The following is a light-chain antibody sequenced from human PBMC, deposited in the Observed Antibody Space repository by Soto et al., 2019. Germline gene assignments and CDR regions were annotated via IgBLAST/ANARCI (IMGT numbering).Light chain of an antibody. CDR3: MQTVQNTIT. CDR1: QALLRSNGYNY. J-gene: IGKJ5*01. V-gene: IGKV2-28*01. Sequence: LSLTVTPGEPASLSCRSSQALLRSNGYNYFNWYMQRTGKSPNLLIYGGSNVDHGVPDRVSGSGSGTDFKRRIIRVDAADVWVDYCMQTVQNTITFGQGTRLEIK. CDR2: GGS.